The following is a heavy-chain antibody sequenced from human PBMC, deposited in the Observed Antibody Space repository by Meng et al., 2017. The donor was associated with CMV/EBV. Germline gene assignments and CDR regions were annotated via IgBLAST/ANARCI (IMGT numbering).Heavy chain of an antibody. CDR3: AKGGGVAHYYYYGMDV. CDR2: ISWNSGSI. D-gene: IGHD5-12*01. V-gene: IGHV3-9*01. Sequence: SLKIPCAGSGFTFDDYAMHWVRQAPGKGLGGVSGISWNSGSIGYADSVKGRFTISRDNSKNTLYLQMNSLRAEDTAVYYCAKGGGVAHYYYYGMDVWGQGTTVTVSS. J-gene: IGHJ6*02. CDR1: GFTFDDYA.